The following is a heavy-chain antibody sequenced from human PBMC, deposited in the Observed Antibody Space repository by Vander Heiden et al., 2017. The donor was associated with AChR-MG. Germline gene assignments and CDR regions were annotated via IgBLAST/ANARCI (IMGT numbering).Heavy chain of an antibody. J-gene: IGHJ4*02. CDR3: ARDGTG. CDR1: GFTFSSYA. Sequence: QVQLVEPGGGVVQPGRSPRLSCAASGFTFSSYAMHWDRQAPGKGLEWVAVISYDGSNKYYADSVKGRFTISRDNSKNTLYLQMNSLRAEDTAVYYCARDGTGWGQGTLVTVSS. V-gene: IGHV3-30-3*01. CDR2: ISYDGSNK.